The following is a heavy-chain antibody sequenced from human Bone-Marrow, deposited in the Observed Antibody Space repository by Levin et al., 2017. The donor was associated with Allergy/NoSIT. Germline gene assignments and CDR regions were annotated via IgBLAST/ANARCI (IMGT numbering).Heavy chain of an antibody. J-gene: IGHJ4*02. CDR2: ISGSGGST. Sequence: GESLKISCAASGFTFSSYAMSWVRQAPGKGLEWVSAISGSGGSTYYADSVKGRFTISRDNSKNTLYLQMNSLRAEDTAVYYCAKDLGIVVVPAAVDYWGQGTLVTVSS. V-gene: IGHV3-23*01. CDR3: AKDLGIVVVPAAVDY. D-gene: IGHD2-2*01. CDR1: GFTFSSYA.